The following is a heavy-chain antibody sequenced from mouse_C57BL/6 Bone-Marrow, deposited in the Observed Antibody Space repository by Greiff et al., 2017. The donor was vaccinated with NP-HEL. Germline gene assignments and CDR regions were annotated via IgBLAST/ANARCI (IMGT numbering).Heavy chain of an antibody. J-gene: IGHJ4*01. CDR1: GFTFTDYY. Sequence: EVNLVESGGGLVQPGGSLSLSCAASGFTFTDYYMSWVRQPPGKALEWLGFIRNKANGYTTEYSASVKGRFTISRDNSQSILYLQMNALRAEDSATYYCARYWDNYAMDYWGQGTSVTVSS. CDR3: ARYWDNYAMDY. D-gene: IGHD4-1*01. V-gene: IGHV7-3*01. CDR2: IRNKANGYTT.